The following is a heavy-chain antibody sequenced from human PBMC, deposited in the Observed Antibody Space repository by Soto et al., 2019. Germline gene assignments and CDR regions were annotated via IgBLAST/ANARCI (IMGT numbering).Heavy chain of an antibody. D-gene: IGHD5-12*01. CDR3: ATVRDEMARFY. CDR2: IYHSDYDT. CDR1: GYSFSSYW. Sequence: GDSLNISRKGSGYSFSSYWIGWVRQMPGKGLEWRGIIYHSDYDTRYRPSFQGQVTISADKSISTAYLQWSSLKASDTAMYYCATVRDEMARFYWGKGTLVTV. J-gene: IGHJ4*02. V-gene: IGHV5-51*01.